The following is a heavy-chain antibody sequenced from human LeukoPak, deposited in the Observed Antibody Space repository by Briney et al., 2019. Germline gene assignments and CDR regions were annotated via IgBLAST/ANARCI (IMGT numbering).Heavy chain of an antibody. CDR2: INGDGSST. J-gene: IGHJ4*02. Sequence: GGSLRLSCAASGFTLSSYAMHWVRQAPGKGLVWVSRINGDGSSTSYADSVKGRFTISRDNAKNTLYMQMNSLRAEDTAVYYCAREDYGGLNYWGQGTLVTVSS. D-gene: IGHD4-23*01. CDR1: GFTLSSYA. CDR3: AREDYGGLNY. V-gene: IGHV3-74*01.